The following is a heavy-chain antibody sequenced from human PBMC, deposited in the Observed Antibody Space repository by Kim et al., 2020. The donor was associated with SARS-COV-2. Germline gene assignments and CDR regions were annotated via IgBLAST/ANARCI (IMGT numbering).Heavy chain of an antibody. D-gene: IGHD6-19*01. CDR1: GGSISDYY. J-gene: IGHJ4*02. CDR3: ARDYSSGWYGPGY. CDR2: MDTSGRT. V-gene: IGHV4-4*07. Sequence: SETLSLTCTVSGGSISDYYWNWIRQPAGKGLEWIGRMDTSGRTNYNPSLKSRVTMSVEMSKNQFSLNLKYVTAADTAVYYCARDYSSGWYGPGYWGQGTLVTVSS.